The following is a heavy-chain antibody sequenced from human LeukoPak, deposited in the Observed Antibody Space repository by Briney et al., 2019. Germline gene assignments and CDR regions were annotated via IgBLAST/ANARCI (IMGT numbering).Heavy chain of an antibody. V-gene: IGHV1-69*04. J-gene: IGHJ4*02. CDR3: ASTLLREYVVAATPFDY. CDR1: GGTFSSYA. Sequence: SVKVSCKASGGTFSSYAISWVRQAPGQGLEWMGRIIPILGIANYAQKFQGRGTITADKSTSTAYMELMSLSSEDTAVYYCASTLLREYVVAATPFDYWGQGPLVTVSS. CDR2: IIPILGIA. D-gene: IGHD2-15*01.